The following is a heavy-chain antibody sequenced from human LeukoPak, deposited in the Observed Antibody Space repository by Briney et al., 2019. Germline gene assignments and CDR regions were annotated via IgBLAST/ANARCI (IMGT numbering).Heavy chain of an antibody. V-gene: IGHV3-30*18. CDR2: ISYDGSNK. CDR3: AKGAGRVGLRYFDWLGDIDY. J-gene: IGHJ4*02. Sequence: GGSLRLSCAASGFTFSSYGMHWVRQAPGKGLEWVAVISYDGSNKYYADSVKGRFTISRDNSKNTLYLQMNSLRAEDTAVYYCAKGAGRVGLRYFDWLGDIDYWGQGTLVTVSS. D-gene: IGHD3-9*01. CDR1: GFTFSSYG.